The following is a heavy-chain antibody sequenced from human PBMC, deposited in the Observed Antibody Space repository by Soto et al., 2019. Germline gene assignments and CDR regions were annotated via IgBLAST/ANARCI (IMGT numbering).Heavy chain of an antibody. CDR3: ARAHGPLPVTLLGF. J-gene: IGHJ4*02. Sequence: EVRLLESGGGLVQPGGSLTLSCATSGFTFNNYSMSWVRQAPGKGLEWVSSINRGGGPYYADSVKGRFTISRDNSKNMLYLRMNSLRADDTAVYFCARAHGPLPVTLLGFWGQGTLVTVSS. D-gene: IGHD5-18*01. CDR1: GFTFNNYS. V-gene: IGHV3-23*01. CDR2: INRGGGP.